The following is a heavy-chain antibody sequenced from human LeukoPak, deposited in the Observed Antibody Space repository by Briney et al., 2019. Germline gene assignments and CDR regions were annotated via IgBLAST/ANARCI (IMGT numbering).Heavy chain of an antibody. CDR3: ARRDDSSGYHKIFDY. CDR1: GGSISSGPYY. CDR2: IYYGENT. J-gene: IGHJ4*02. Sequence: SETLSLTCTVSGGSISSGPYYWGWIRQPPGKGLEWIGSIYYGENTYYNPSLKRRVTISIDTSKNQFYLKLSSLTAADTAVYFCARRDDSSGYHKIFDYWGPGTLVTVSS. D-gene: IGHD3-22*01. V-gene: IGHV4-39*01.